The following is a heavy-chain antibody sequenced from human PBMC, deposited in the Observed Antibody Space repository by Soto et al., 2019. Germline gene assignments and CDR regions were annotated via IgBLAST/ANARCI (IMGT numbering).Heavy chain of an antibody. V-gene: IGHV4-34*01. CDR3: ARGGNYPLRRARSYGMDV. D-gene: IGHD4-17*01. CDR2: INHSGST. J-gene: IGHJ6*02. CDR1: GGSFSGYY. Sequence: SETLSLTCAVYGGSFSGYYWSWIRQPPGKGLEWIGEINHSGSTNYNPSLKSRVTISVDTSKNQFSLKLSSVTAADTAVYYCARGGNYPLRRARSYGMDVWGQGTTVTVSS.